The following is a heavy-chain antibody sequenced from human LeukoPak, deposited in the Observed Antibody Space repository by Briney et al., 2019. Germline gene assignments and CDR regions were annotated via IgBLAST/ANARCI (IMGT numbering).Heavy chain of an antibody. CDR1: GFTVSSNY. CDR2: IYSGGST. V-gene: IGHV3-66*01. Sequence: GGSLRLSCAASGFTVSSNYMSWVRQAPGKGLEWVSVIYSGGSTYYADSVKGRFTISRDNSKNTLYLRMNSLRAEDTAVYYCAREGTMTGEYYFDYWGQGTLVTVSS. J-gene: IGHJ4*02. CDR3: AREGTMTGEYYFDY. D-gene: IGHD3-10*02.